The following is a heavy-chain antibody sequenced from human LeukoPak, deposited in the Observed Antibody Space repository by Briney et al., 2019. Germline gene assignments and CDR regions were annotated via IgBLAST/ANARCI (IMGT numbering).Heavy chain of an antibody. CDR2: TYYRSKWYN. Sequence: SQTLSLTCVISGDGVSSNSAAWNWIRHSPSRGFEWLGRTYYRSKWYNDYAVSVKSRITINPDTSRNQFSLQLNSVTPEDTAVYYCTREAVWGTSDYWAQGTLVTVSS. CDR3: TREAVWGTSDY. CDR1: GDGVSSNSAA. J-gene: IGHJ4*02. V-gene: IGHV6-1*01. D-gene: IGHD3-16*01.